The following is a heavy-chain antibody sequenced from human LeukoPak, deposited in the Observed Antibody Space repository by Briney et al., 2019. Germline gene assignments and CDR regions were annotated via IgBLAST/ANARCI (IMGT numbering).Heavy chain of an antibody. V-gene: IGHV7-4-1*02. CDR2: INTNTGNP. Sequence: AASVKVSCKASGYTFTSYAMNWVRQAPGQGLEWMGWINTNTGNPTYAQGFTGRFVFSLDTSVSTAFLQISSLKAEDTAVYYCARDLLRYYDFWSGYNWFDPWGQGTLVTVSS. CDR3: ARDLLRYYDFWSGYNWFDP. CDR1: GYTFTSYA. J-gene: IGHJ5*02. D-gene: IGHD3-3*01.